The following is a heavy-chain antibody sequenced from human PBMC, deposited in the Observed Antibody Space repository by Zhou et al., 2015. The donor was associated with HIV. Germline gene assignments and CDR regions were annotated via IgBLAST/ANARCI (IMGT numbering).Heavy chain of an antibody. CDR2: IIPIFGTA. CDR1: GGTFSSYA. Sequence: QVQLVQSGAEVKKPGSSVKVSCKASGGTFSSYAISWVRQAPGQGLEWMGGIIPIFGTANYAQKFQGRVTITADESTSTAYMELSSLRSEDTAVYYCARERDCSGGSCYSMTYYYYGMDVWGQGTTVTVSS. V-gene: IGHV1-69*01. D-gene: IGHD2-15*01. CDR3: ARERDCSGGSCYSMTYYYYGMDV. J-gene: IGHJ6*02.